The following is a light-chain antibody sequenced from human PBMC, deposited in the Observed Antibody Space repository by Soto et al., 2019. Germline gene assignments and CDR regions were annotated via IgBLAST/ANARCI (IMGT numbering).Light chain of an antibody. Sequence: EIVLTQSPGTLSLSPGERATLSCRASQSVSSSYLAWYQQKPGQAPGLLIYGASSRATGIPDRFSGSGSGTDFTLTISRLEPEDFAVYYCQQYGSSQITFGQGTRLEIK. CDR1: QSVSSSY. V-gene: IGKV3-20*01. J-gene: IGKJ5*01. CDR2: GAS. CDR3: QQYGSSQIT.